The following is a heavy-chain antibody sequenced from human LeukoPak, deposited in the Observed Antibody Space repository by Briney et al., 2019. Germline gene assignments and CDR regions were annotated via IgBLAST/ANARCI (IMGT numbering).Heavy chain of an antibody. CDR3: ARGVWFGESDKPYYFDY. Sequence: PSETLSLTCTVSGGSISSYYWSWIRQPPGKGLEWIGYIYYSGSTNYNPSLKSRVTISVDTSKNQFSLKLSSVTAADTAVYYCARGVWFGESDKPYYFDYWGQGTLVTVSS. D-gene: IGHD3-10*01. V-gene: IGHV4-59*01. CDR2: IYYSGST. CDR1: GGSISSYY. J-gene: IGHJ4*02.